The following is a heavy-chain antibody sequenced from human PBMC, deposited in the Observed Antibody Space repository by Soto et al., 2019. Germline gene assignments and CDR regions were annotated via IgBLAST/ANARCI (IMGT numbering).Heavy chain of an antibody. V-gene: IGHV1-8*01. D-gene: IGHD3-16*01. CDR1: GYTFTSYD. J-gene: IGHJ3*02. Sequence: QVQLVQSGAEVKKPGASVKVSCKASGYTFTSYDINWVRQATGQGLEWMGWMNPNSGNTGYAQKFQGRVTMTRNTSISTAYMELSSLRSEDTAVYYCARGRGWLQHHWGDDAFDIWGQGTMVTVSS. CDR2: MNPNSGNT. CDR3: ARGRGWLQHHWGDDAFDI.